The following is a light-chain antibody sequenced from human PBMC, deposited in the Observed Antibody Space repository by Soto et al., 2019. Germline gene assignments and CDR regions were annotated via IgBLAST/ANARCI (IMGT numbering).Light chain of an antibody. Sequence: QSALTQPASVSGSPGQSITISCTGSSSDIGGYYYVSWYQQHPDKAPKRMIYEVSNRPSGVSNRFSGSKSGNTASLTISGLLAEAAADYSCSSYSSTSTPVVFGGGTKLTVL. V-gene: IGLV2-14*01. CDR3: SSYSSTSTPVV. J-gene: IGLJ3*02. CDR2: EVS. CDR1: SSDIGGYYY.